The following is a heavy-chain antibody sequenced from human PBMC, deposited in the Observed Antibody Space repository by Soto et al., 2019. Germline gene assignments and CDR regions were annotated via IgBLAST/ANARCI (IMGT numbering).Heavy chain of an antibody. Sequence: GGSLRLSCAASGFTFSNYAMSWVRQAPGKGLDWVSAISSSGDGTYYADSVKGRFTISRDNSKNTVYLQMSGLRAEDTAVYYCAKEIPLTSNFVTIDYWGQGTLVTVSS. J-gene: IGHJ4*02. CDR2: ISSSGDGT. CDR3: AKEIPLTSNFVTIDY. V-gene: IGHV3-23*01. CDR1: GFTFSNYA. D-gene: IGHD4-4*01.